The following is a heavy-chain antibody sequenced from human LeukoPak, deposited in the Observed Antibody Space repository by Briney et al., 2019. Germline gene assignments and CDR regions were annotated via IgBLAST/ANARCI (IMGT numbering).Heavy chain of an antibody. D-gene: IGHD1-26*01. CDR2: ISGSGGST. CDR1: VFTFSSYA. Sequence: GGSLRLSCAASVFTFSSYAMSWVRQAPGKRLEWVSAISGSGGSTYYADSVKGRFTISRDNSKNTLYLQMNSLRPEDTAVYYCAKVSRSYYLAFDIWGQGTMVTVSS. V-gene: IGHV3-23*01. CDR3: AKVSRSYYLAFDI. J-gene: IGHJ3*02.